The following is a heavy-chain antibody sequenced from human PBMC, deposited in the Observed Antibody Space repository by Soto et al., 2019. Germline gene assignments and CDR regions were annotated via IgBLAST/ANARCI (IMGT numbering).Heavy chain of an antibody. V-gene: IGHV1-69*01. J-gene: IGHJ4*02. Sequence: QVQLVQSGAEVEKPGSSVKVSCKASGGTFNNYGMGWVRQAPGQGLEWMGGIIPMIGRTNYAQKFQGRLTLTADASRSTAYMELRSRRSDDTAVYYCASWDYDVLTGYSYDDWGQGTLGTVAS. CDR2: IIPMIGRT. CDR1: GGTFNNYG. CDR3: ASWDYDVLTGYSYDD. D-gene: IGHD3-9*01.